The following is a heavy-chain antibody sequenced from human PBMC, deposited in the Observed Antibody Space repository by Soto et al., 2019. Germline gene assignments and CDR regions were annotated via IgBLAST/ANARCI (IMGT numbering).Heavy chain of an antibody. CDR1: GGSISSYY. Sequence: SETLSLTCTVSGGSISSYYWSWIRQPPGKGLEWIGYIYYSGSTNYNPSLKSRVTISVDTSKNQFSLKLSSVTAADTAVYYCASSTFYDSSGYLSWGQGTLVTVS. CDR3: ASSTFYDSSGYLS. D-gene: IGHD3-22*01. CDR2: IYYSGST. J-gene: IGHJ5*02. V-gene: IGHV4-59*01.